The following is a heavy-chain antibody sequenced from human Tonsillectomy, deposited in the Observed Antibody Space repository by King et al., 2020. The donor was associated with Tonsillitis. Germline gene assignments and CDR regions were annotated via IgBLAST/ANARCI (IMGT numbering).Heavy chain of an antibody. Sequence: VQLQESGPGLVKPSETLSLTCTVSGYSISSDYYWGWIRQPPGKGLEWIGSINHSGYTYYSPSLKSRVTISEDTSKNQFSLRLSAVTAADTAVYYCARGRIGGQHLSPAGDWGQGTLVTVSS. J-gene: IGHJ4*02. CDR3: ARGRIGGQHLSPAGD. D-gene: IGHD6-13*01. CDR2: INHSGYT. V-gene: IGHV4-38-2*02. CDR1: GYSISSDYY.